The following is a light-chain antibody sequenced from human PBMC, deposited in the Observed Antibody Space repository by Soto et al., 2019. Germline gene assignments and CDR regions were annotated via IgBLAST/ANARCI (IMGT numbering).Light chain of an antibody. V-gene: IGKV3-11*01. Sequence: EIVLTQSPATLSLSPGERVTLSCRASQTVRSSLAWYQQKPGQAPRLIIYEASNRATGIPARFSGSGSGTDFTLTIGSLEPEDFAVYYCQQHIGWPLTFGGGTKVEI. J-gene: IGKJ4*01. CDR2: EAS. CDR1: QTVRSS. CDR3: QQHIGWPLT.